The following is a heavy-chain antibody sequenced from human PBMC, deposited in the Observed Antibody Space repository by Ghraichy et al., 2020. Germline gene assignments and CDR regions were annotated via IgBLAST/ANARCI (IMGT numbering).Heavy chain of an antibody. V-gene: IGHV4-4*02. Sequence: SETLSLTCAVSGGSISSSNWWSWVRQPPGKGLEWIGEIYHSGSTNYNPSLKSRVTISVDKSKNQFSLQLSSVTAADTAVYYCARVGSSGWYYFDYWGQGTPVTVSS. J-gene: IGHJ4*02. CDR3: ARVGSSGWYYFDY. CDR1: GGSISSSNW. CDR2: IYHSGST. D-gene: IGHD6-19*01.